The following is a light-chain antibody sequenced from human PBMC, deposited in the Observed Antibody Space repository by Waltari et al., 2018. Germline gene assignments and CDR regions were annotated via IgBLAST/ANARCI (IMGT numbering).Light chain of an antibody. V-gene: IGLV2-14*01. CDR1: SSDVGGYHF. CDR3: SSYTSSSNWV. Sequence: QSALTQPASVSGSPGQSITISCTGTSSDVGGYHFVSWYQQHPGKAPKLMIYEVSNRPSGVSNRFSGSKSGNTASLTISGLQAEDEADYYCSSYTSSSNWVFGGGTKLTVL. CDR2: EVS. J-gene: IGLJ3*02.